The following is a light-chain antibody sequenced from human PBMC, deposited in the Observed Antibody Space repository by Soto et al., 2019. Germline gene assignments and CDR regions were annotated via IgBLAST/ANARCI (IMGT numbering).Light chain of an antibody. J-gene: IGLJ3*02. Sequence: QSALTQPASVSGSPGQSITISCTGGSSDVGIYNRVSWYRQYPGKAPQLMIYEVSYRPSGVSNRFSGSKSGNTASLTISGLQAEEEADYFCSSLTTSETWVIGGGTQLTV. CDR1: SSDVGIYNR. CDR2: EVS. V-gene: IGLV2-14*02. CDR3: SSLTTSETWV.